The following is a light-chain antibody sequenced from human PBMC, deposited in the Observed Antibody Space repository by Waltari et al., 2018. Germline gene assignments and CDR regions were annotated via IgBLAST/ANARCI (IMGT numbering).Light chain of an antibody. V-gene: IGKV1-39*01. CDR1: QSISSY. J-gene: IGKJ3*01. CDR3: QQSYSTPLFT. CDR2: AAS. Sequence: DIQMTQSPSSLSASVGDRVTITSRASQSISSYLNWYQQKPGKAPKLLIYAASSLQSGVPSRFSDSGSGTDFTLTISSLQPEDFATYYCQQSYSTPLFTFGPGTKVDIK.